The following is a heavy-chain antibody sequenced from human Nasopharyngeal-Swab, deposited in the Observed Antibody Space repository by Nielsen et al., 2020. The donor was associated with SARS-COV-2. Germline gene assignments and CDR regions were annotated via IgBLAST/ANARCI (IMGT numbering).Heavy chain of an antibody. CDR2: INHSGST. V-gene: IGHV4-34*01. Sequence: QTLSLTCAVYGGSFSGYYWCWIRPPPGKGLEWIGEINHSGSTNYNPSLKSRVTISVDTSKNQFSLKLSSVTAADTAVYYCARGGSLKQQLGPGYYYYGMDVWGQGTTVTVSS. J-gene: IGHJ6*02. CDR1: GGSFSGYY. CDR3: ARGGSLKQQLGPGYYYYGMDV. D-gene: IGHD6-13*01.